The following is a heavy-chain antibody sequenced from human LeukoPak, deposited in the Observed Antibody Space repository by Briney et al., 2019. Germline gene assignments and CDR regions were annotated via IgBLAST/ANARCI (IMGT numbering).Heavy chain of an antibody. CDR1: GFTFSSYG. D-gene: IGHD3-22*01. J-gene: IGHJ4*02. Sequence: GGSLRLSCAASGFTFSSYGMHWVRQAPGKGPEWVAFIRYDGSNKYYADSVKGRFTISRDNSKNTLYLQMNSLRAEDTAVYYCAKDRTMIVVPLENWGQGTLVTVSS. CDR3: AKDRTMIVVPLEN. V-gene: IGHV3-30*02. CDR2: IRYDGSNK.